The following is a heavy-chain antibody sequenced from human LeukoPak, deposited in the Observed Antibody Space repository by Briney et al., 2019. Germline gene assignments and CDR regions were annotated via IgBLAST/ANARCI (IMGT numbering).Heavy chain of an antibody. CDR1: GYTFTGYY. J-gene: IGHJ3*02. CDR3: ARTIFGVQIFHGGGFDI. CDR2: INPNSGGT. Sequence: GASVKVSCKASGYTFTGYYMHWVRQAPGQGLEWMGWINPNSGGTSYAQMFQGRVTMTRDTSISTAYMELSRLRSDDTAVYYCARTIFGVQIFHGGGFDIWGQGTMVTVSS. V-gene: IGHV1-2*02. D-gene: IGHD3-3*01.